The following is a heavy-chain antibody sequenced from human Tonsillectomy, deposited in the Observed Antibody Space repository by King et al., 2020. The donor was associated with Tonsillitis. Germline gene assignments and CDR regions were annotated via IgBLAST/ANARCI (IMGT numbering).Heavy chain of an antibody. J-gene: IGHJ3*02. CDR3: ARGDIVVVPAVGDAFDI. V-gene: IGHV7-4-1*02. CDR1: GYTFTSYA. CDR2: INTNTGNP. D-gene: IGHD2-2*01. Sequence: VQLVESGSELKKPGASVKVSCKASGYTFTSYAMNWVRQAPGQGLEWMGWINTNTGNPTYAQGFTGRFVFCLDTSVSTAYLQISSLKAEDTAVYYCARGDIVVVPAVGDAFDIWGQGTMVTVSS.